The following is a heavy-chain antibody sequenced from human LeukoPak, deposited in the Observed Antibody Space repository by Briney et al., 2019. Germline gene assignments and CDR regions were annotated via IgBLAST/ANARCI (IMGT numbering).Heavy chain of an antibody. Sequence: PRGSLRLSCAASGFTFSDHYMDWVRQAPGKGLEWVGRTRNKANSYTTEYAASVKGRFTISRDDSKNSLYLQMNSLKTEDTAVYYCVRVSSSSSAKKWRYYYYYMDVWGKGTTVTVSS. J-gene: IGHJ6*03. CDR1: GFTFSDHY. V-gene: IGHV3-72*01. CDR3: VRVSSSSSAKKWRYYYYYMDV. CDR2: TRNKANSYTT. D-gene: IGHD6-6*01.